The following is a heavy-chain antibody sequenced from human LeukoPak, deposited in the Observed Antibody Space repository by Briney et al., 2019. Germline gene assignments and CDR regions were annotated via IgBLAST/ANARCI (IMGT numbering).Heavy chain of an antibody. CDR1: GFTFSSYG. Sequence: PGGSLRLSCAASGFTFSSYGMHWVRQAPGKGLEWVAVISYDGSNKYYADSVRGRFTVSRDNSKSTLYLQMNSLRAEDTAVYYCAKDGGVYGMDVWGQGTTVAVSS. J-gene: IGHJ6*02. CDR2: ISYDGSNK. CDR3: AKDGGVYGMDV. V-gene: IGHV3-30*18. D-gene: IGHD3-3*01.